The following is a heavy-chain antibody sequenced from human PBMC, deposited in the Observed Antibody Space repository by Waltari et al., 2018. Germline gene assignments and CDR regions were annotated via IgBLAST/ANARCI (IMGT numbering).Heavy chain of an antibody. J-gene: IGHJ4*02. Sequence: QVQLVQSGAEVKKPGSSVKVSCKASGGTFSSYAISWVRQAPGQGLEWMGGIIPIFGTANYAQKFQGRVTITADESTSTAYMELSSLRSEDTAVYYCARGPDTAYYYDSSGYRFDYWGQGTLVTVSS. D-gene: IGHD3-22*01. CDR3: ARGPDTAYYYDSSGYRFDY. V-gene: IGHV1-69*12. CDR2: IIPIFGTA. CDR1: GGTFSSYA.